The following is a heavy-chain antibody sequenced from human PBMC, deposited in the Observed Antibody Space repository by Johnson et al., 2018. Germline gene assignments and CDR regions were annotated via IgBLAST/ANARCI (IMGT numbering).Heavy chain of an antibody. V-gene: IGHV3-30*18. Sequence: QVQLVQSGGGVVQPGRSLRLSCAASGFTFSSYGMHWVRQAPGKGLEWVAVISYDGRNKYYADSVKGRFTISRDNSKNTLYLQMNSLRAEDTAVYYCAKDPFSSGDQYYMDVWGKGTTVTVSS. D-gene: IGHD6-25*01. CDR1: GFTFSSYG. J-gene: IGHJ6*03. CDR3: AKDPFSSGDQYYMDV. CDR2: ISYDGRNK.